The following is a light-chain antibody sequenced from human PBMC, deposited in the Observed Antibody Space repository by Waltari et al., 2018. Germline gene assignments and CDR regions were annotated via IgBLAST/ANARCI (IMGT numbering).Light chain of an antibody. CDR3: QQYGTSPRT. CDR2: GAS. J-gene: IGKJ1*01. CDR1: QSVRSSS. V-gene: IGKV3-20*01. Sequence: ETVLTQSPGTLSLSPGERATLSCRASQSVRSSSLAWYQQKPGPAPRLLIYGASTRATGIPDRFSGSGSGTDFTLTISRLEPEDFVVYYCQQYGTSPRTFGQGTKVEIK.